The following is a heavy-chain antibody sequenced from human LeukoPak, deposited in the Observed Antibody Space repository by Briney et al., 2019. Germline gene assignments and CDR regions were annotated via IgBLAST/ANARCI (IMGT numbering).Heavy chain of an antibody. V-gene: IGHV3-48*03. Sequence: GGSLRLSCAASGFTFSSYEMNWVRQAPGKGLEWVSYISSSGSTIYYADSVKSRFTISRDNAKNSLYLQMNSLRAEDTAVYYCARDSGSYLYYFDYWGQGTLVTVSS. CDR1: GFTFSSYE. CDR2: ISSSGSTI. D-gene: IGHD1-26*01. J-gene: IGHJ4*02. CDR3: ARDSGSYLYYFDY.